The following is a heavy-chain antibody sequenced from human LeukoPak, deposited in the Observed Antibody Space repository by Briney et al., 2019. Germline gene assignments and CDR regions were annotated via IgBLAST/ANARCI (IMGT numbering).Heavy chain of an antibody. CDR3: ARRSTHLGNDAFDI. CDR2: IYSGGST. J-gene: IGHJ3*02. Sequence: PGGSLRLSCAASGFTVSSNYMSWVRQAPGKGLEWVSVIYSGGSTYYADSVKGRFTISRDNSKNTLYLQMNSLRAEDTAVYYCARRSTHLGNDAFDIWGQGTMVTVSS. CDR1: GFTVSSNY. V-gene: IGHV3-53*01. D-gene: IGHD1-1*01.